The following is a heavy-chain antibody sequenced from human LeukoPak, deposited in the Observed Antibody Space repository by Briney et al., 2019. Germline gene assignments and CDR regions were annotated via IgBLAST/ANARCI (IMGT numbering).Heavy chain of an antibody. D-gene: IGHD6-13*01. J-gene: IGHJ4*02. CDR3: AKAHSSSWYYFDY. CDR2: ISGSGDNT. Sequence: GSLRLSCAASGFTFSSYAMSWVRQAPGKGLEWVSIISGSGDNTYYADSMKGRFTISRDNSMNTLYLQMNSLRAEDTAVYYCAKAHSSSWYYFDYWGQGTLVTVSS. V-gene: IGHV3-23*01. CDR1: GFTFSSYA.